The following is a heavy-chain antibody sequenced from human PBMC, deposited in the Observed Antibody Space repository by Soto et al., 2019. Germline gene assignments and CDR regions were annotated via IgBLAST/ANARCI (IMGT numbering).Heavy chain of an antibody. CDR1: GGTFSSYA. CDR3: AWRAGFWSGYDYYATLDY. CDR2: IIPIFGTA. J-gene: IGHJ4*02. Sequence: ASVKVSCKASGGTFSSYAISWVRQAPGQGLEWMGGIIPIFGTANYAQKFQGRVTITADESTSTAYMELSSLRSEDTAVYYCAWRAGFWSGYDYYATLDYWGQGTLVTVSS. V-gene: IGHV1-69*13. D-gene: IGHD3-3*01.